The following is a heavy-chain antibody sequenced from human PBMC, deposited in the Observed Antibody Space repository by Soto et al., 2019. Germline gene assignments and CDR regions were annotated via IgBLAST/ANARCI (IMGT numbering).Heavy chain of an antibody. Sequence: SGPTLVNPTQTLTLTCTFSGFSLSTSGMCVSWIRQPPGKALEWLALIDWDDDKYYSTSLKTRLTISKDTSKNQVVLTMTNMDPVDTATYYCARMDLPFLGGYGMDVWGQGTTVTVSS. CDR3: ARMDLPFLGGYGMDV. CDR1: GFSLSTSGMC. J-gene: IGHJ6*02. V-gene: IGHV2-70*01. D-gene: IGHD3-3*01. CDR2: IDWDDDK.